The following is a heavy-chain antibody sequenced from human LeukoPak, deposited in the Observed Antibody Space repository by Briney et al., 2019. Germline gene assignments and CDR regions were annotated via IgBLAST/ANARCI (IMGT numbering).Heavy chain of an antibody. J-gene: IGHJ4*02. CDR2: ISSSGSTK. V-gene: IGHV3-11*01. D-gene: IGHD3-10*01. Sequence: GGSLRLSCVASGFTFRDYYMSWTRQAPGKGLEWVSYISSSGSTKYYSDSVKGRFTISRDNTKNSLYLQMISLRAEDTAVYYCARFYYGSGRPTQLDFWGQGTLVTVSS. CDR3: ARFYYGSGRPTQLDF. CDR1: GFTFRDYY.